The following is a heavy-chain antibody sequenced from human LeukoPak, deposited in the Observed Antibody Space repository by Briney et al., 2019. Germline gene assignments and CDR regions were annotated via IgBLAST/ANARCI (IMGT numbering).Heavy chain of an antibody. CDR2: IYYSGST. CDR3: ARVVPLRSGYTARWFDP. Sequence: SEPLSLTCTVSGGSISSYYWSWIRQPPGKGLEWIGYIYYSGSTNYHPSLKSRVTISVDTSKNQFSLKLSSVTAADTAVYYCARVVPLRSGYTARWFDPWGQGTLVTVSS. CDR1: GGSISSYY. V-gene: IGHV4-59*01. J-gene: IGHJ5*02. D-gene: IGHD5-12*01.